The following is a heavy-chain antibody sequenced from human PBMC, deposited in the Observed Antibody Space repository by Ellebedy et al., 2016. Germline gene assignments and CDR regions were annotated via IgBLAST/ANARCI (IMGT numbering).Heavy chain of an antibody. CDR1: GFSFTNYG. D-gene: IGHD4-11*01. CDR2: MWSDGEKK. CDR3: TKDRPSYSNYDPYYYGMDV. V-gene: IGHV3-30*02. Sequence: GESLKISCAASGFSFTNYGAHWIRQVPGKGLEWVAVMWSDGEKKYYADSVKGRFTISRDTPKSTLYLHMDSLRAEDTAIYFCTKDRPSYSNYDPYYYGMDVWGQGTTVTVSS. J-gene: IGHJ6*02.